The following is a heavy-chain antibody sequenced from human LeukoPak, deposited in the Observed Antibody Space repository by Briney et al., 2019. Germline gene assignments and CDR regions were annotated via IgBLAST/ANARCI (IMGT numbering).Heavy chain of an antibody. J-gene: IGHJ4*02. CDR2: IWYDGSNR. Sequence: GGSLRLSCAVSGFDLSNYGMHWVRQAPGKGLEWVTVIWYDGSNRYYADSVKGRITISRDTSENTVSLQINNVKVDDTAIYYCARGTGAKRYYFDLWGQGILVTASS. CDR3: ARGTGAKRYYFDL. CDR1: GFDLSNYG. V-gene: IGHV3-33*01.